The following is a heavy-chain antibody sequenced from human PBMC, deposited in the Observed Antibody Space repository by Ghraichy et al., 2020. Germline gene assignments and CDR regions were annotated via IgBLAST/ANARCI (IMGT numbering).Heavy chain of an antibody. CDR3: VKGPDGYNFGKYFDY. CDR1: GFTFDDYA. D-gene: IGHD5-24*01. CDR2: IVWDGGTT. V-gene: IGHV3-43D*03. J-gene: IGHJ4*02. Sequence: GESLNISCAASGFTFDDYAMHWVRQAPGKGLEWVSLIVWDGGTTYYADSVKGRFTISRDNSKNSLYLQMNSLRAEDTALYYCVKGPDGYNFGKYFDYWGQGTLVTVSS.